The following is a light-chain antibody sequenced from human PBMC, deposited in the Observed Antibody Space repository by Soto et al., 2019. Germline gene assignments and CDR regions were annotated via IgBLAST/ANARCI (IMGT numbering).Light chain of an antibody. Sequence: QSALTQPASVSGSPGQSITISCTGTSSDVGGYNYVSWFQQHPGKAPKLMIYDVSNRPSGVSSRFSGSKSGNTASLTISGLQAEDEADYYCGSYTSSSTVVFGEGTKLTVL. J-gene: IGLJ2*01. CDR1: SSDVGGYNY. V-gene: IGLV2-14*01. CDR2: DVS. CDR3: GSYTSSSTVV.